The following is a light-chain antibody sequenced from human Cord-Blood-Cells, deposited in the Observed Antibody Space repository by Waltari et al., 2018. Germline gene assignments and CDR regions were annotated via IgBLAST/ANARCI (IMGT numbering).Light chain of an antibody. CDR3: CSYAGSYTWV. Sequence: QSALTQPRSVSGSPGQSVTISCTGTSSDFGGYNYVSWYQQPPGKAPNLMIYDVSKRPSGVPDRFSGSKSGNTASLTISGLQAEDEADYYCCSYAGSYTWVFGGGTKLTVL. V-gene: IGLV2-11*01. J-gene: IGLJ3*02. CDR2: DVS. CDR1: SSDFGGYNY.